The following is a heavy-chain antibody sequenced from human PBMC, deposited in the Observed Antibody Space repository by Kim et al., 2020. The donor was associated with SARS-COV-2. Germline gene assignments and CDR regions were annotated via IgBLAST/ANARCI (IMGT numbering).Heavy chain of an antibody. CDR1: GFTFTRYA. D-gene: IGHD6-19*01. V-gene: IGHV3-23*03. CDR3: AKKVPSGPIED. CDR2: IVAGGITT. J-gene: IGHJ4*02. Sequence: GGSLRLSCAASGFTFTRYAMTWVRQAPGKGLEWVSVIVAGGITTYYADSVKGRFTISKDNSKTTLYLQMNSLSADDTGVYYCAKKVPSGPIEDWGQGILVTVSS.